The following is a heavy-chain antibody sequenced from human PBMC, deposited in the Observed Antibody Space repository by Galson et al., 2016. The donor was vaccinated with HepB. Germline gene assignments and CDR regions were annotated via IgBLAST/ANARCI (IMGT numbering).Heavy chain of an antibody. V-gene: IGHV4-34*01. CDR1: GGSFSGYH. CDR3: ARAAALRFFLKYGTDV. D-gene: IGHD3-3*01. CDR2: INHSGST. J-gene: IGHJ6*02. Sequence: ETLSLTCAVSGGSFSGYHWTRIRQPPGKGLEWIGEINHSGSTNYNPSLKSRVTISVDTSKNQFSLRLSSVTAADTAVYYCARAAALRFFLKYGTDVWGQGTTVTVSS.